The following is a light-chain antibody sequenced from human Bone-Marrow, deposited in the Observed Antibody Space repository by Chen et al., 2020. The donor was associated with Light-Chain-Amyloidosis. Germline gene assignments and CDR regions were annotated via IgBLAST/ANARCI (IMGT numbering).Light chain of an antibody. V-gene: IGLV1-47*01. J-gene: IGLJ3*02. Sequence: QSVLTQPPSASGTPGQRITISCSGSRSNIGINHVYWYQQLPGTAPKLFMYKSDQRPSGVPDRFADSKSGGSASLAISGLRSEDEADYYCAAWDDRLNGWVFGGGTKLTVL. CDR1: RSNIGINH. CDR3: AAWDDRLNGWV. CDR2: KSD.